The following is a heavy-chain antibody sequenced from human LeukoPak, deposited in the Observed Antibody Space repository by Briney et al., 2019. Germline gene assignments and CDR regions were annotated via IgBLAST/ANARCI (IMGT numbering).Heavy chain of an antibody. CDR2: IYYSGST. V-gene: IGHV4-59*01. Sequence: SETLSLTCTVSGGSISSYYWSWIRQPPGKGLEWIGYIYYSGSTNYNPSLKSRVTISVDTSKNQFSLKLSSVTAADTAVYYCARVGPIVVVPAAILDYHYYMDVWGKGTTVTVSS. CDR3: ARVGPIVVVPAAILDYHYYMDV. D-gene: IGHD2-2*02. CDR1: GGSISSYY. J-gene: IGHJ6*03.